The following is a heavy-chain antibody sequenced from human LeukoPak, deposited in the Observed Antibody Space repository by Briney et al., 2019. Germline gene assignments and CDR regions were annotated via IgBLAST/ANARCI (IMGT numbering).Heavy chain of an antibody. CDR3: ARHGSHTSRLYSFDY. J-gene: IGHJ4*02. D-gene: IGHD2-15*01. V-gene: IGHV1-69*04. CDR1: GYTFTSYG. CDR2: IIPILGIA. Sequence: SVKVSCKASGYTFTSYGISWVRQAPGQGLEWMGRIIPILGIANYAQKFQGRVTITADKSTSTAYMELSSLRSEDTAMYYCARHGSHTSRLYSFDYWGQGTLVTVSS.